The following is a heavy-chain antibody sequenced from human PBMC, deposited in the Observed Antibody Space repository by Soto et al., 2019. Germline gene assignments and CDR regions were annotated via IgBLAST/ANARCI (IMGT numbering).Heavy chain of an antibody. V-gene: IGHV3-7*01. CDR2: IKEDGGQN. CDR1: GFTFSKYW. D-gene: IGHD1-1*01. Sequence: EVQLVESGGGLVQPGGSLRLSCVVSGFTFSKYWMTWVRQAPGKGPEWVANIKEDGGQNYYVDFVRGRFTISRDNXXISLYLQMSSLRAEDTAVYYCARNRLEFRDDAFDIWGQGTMVIVSS. J-gene: IGHJ3*02. CDR3: ARNRLEFRDDAFDI.